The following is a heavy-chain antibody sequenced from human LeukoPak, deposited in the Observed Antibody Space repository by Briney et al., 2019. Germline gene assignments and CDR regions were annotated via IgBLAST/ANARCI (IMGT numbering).Heavy chain of an antibody. CDR1: GYTFTSYY. CDR3: ARDQNSGSYPNSNYFDY. CDR2: INPSGGST. J-gene: IGHJ4*02. V-gene: IGHV1-46*01. Sequence: ASVKVSCKASGYTFTSYYMHWVRLAPGQGLEWMGIINPSGGSTSYAQKFQGRVTMTRDTSTSTVYMELSCLRSEDTAVYYCARDQNSGSYPNSNYFDYWGQGTLVTVSS. D-gene: IGHD1-26*01.